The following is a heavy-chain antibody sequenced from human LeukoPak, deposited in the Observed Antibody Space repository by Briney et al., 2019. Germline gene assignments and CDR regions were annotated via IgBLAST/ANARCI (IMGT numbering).Heavy chain of an antibody. Sequence: PGGSLRLSCAASGFTFSSYAMHWVRQAPGKGLEWVAVISYDGSNKYYADSVKGRFTISRDNSKNTLYLQMNSLRAEDTAVYYCAKVRSGYSAFDIWGQGTMVTVSS. CDR1: GFTFSSYA. D-gene: IGHD3-3*01. CDR3: AKVRSGYSAFDI. J-gene: IGHJ3*02. CDR2: ISYDGSNK. V-gene: IGHV3-30-3*01.